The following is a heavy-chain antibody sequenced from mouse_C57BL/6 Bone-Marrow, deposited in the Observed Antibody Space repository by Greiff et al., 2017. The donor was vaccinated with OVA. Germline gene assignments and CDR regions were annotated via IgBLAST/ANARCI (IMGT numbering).Heavy chain of an antibody. CDR3: ASNPTVTTIVAKDY. Sequence: VQLKESGAELVKPGASVKLSCTASGFNIKDYYMHWVKQRTEQGLEWIGRIDPEDGETKYAPKFQGKATITADTSYNTAYLQLSSLTSEDDDVDYYASNPTVTTIVAKDYWGQGTTLTVSS. V-gene: IGHV14-2*01. D-gene: IGHD1-1*01. CDR2: IDPEDGET. J-gene: IGHJ2*01. CDR1: GFNIKDYY.